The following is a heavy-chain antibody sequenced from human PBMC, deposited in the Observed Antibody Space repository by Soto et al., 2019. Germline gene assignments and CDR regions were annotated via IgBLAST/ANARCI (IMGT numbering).Heavy chain of an antibody. D-gene: IGHD2-8*01. V-gene: IGHV1-2*04. Sequence: ASVKVSCKASGYSFTDYHIHWVRQAPGQGLEWLGRINPKSGGTSTAQRFQGWVTMTTDTSISTASMELTRLTSDDTAIYYCARGDSTDCSNGVCSFFYNHDMDVWGQGTTVTVSS. CDR1: GYSFTDYH. CDR2: INPKSGGT. CDR3: ARGDSTDCSNGVCSFFYNHDMDV. J-gene: IGHJ6*02.